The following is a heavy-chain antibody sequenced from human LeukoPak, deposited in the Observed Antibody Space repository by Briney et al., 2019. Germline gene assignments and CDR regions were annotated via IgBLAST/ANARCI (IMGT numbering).Heavy chain of an antibody. D-gene: IGHD3-10*01. CDR1: GGSFSGYY. Sequence: SETLSLTCAVYGGSFSGYYWSWIRQPPGKGLEWIGEINHSGSTNYNPSLKSRVTISVDTSKNQFSLKLSSVTAADTAVYYCARKGRLPFSRWGQGTLVTVSS. V-gene: IGHV4-34*01. J-gene: IGHJ4*02. CDR2: INHSGST. CDR3: ARKGRLPFSR.